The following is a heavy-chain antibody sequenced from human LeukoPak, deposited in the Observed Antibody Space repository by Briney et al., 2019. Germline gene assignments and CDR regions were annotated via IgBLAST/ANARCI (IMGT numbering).Heavy chain of an antibody. Sequence: FESLSLTCTVSGYSISSGYYWGWIRQPPGKGLEWIGYIYYSGSTNYNPSLKSRVTISVDTSKNQFSLRLSSVTAADTAAYYCARVTGYMIEDYFDYWGQGTLVTVSS. CDR3: ARVTGYMIEDYFDY. CDR1: GYSISSGYY. D-gene: IGHD3-22*01. V-gene: IGHV4-38-2*02. J-gene: IGHJ4*02. CDR2: IYYSGST.